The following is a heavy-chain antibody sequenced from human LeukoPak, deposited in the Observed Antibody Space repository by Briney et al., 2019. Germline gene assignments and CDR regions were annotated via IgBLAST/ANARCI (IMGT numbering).Heavy chain of an antibody. CDR1: GFTFSSYE. CDR2: ISGSGGST. Sequence: PGGSLRLSCAASGFTFSSYEMNWVRQAPGKGLEWVSAISGSGGSTYYADSVKGRFTISRDNSKNTLYLQMNSLRAEDTAVYYCATTTGSSGYYGYWGQGTLVTVSS. J-gene: IGHJ4*02. CDR3: ATTTGSSGYYGY. D-gene: IGHD3-22*01. V-gene: IGHV3-23*01.